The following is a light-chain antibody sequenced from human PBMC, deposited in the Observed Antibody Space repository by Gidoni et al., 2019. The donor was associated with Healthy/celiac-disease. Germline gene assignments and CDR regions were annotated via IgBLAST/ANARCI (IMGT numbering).Light chain of an antibody. CDR1: QSVRNY. CDR2: DAS. J-gene: IGKJ1*01. Sequence: EIVLTQSPAPLSLSQGEGATLSCRASQSVRNYLAWYQQKPGQAPRLLIYDASNRAPGIPARFSGSGSGTDFTLTISSLEPEDFAVYYCQQRSNWPPSWTFXQXTKVEIK. CDR3: QQRSNWPPSWT. V-gene: IGKV3-11*01.